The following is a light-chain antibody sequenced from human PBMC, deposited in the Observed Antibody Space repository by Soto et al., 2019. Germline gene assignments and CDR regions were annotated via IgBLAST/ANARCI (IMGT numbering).Light chain of an antibody. V-gene: IGLV1-40*01. CDR2: ANT. CDR1: SSNLGAGYD. CDR3: QSYDSSLRGSV. Sequence: QSVLTPPTSMSGSPGQRLTISCTGSSSNLGAGYDVHWYQQLPGTAPKLLIYANTARPSGVPARFSGSKSGTSASLAINGLQTEDEADYYCQSYDSSLRGSVFGTGTKVTVL. J-gene: IGLJ1*01.